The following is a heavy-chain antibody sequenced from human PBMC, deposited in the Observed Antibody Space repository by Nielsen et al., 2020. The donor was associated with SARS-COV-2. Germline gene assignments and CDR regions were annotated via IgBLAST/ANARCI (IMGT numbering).Heavy chain of an antibody. CDR3: VRHSSGTNFDY. V-gene: IGHV4-4*09. J-gene: IGHJ4*02. Sequence: SETLSLTCTVSGGSINLYYWSWIRQPPGKGLEWVGYIYSSGRTFYNPSLKSRVTVSEDTSKNQFSLKLSTVTAADTAVFYCVRHSSGTNFDYWGRGTLVTVSS. CDR2: IYSSGRT. CDR1: GGSINLYY. D-gene: IGHD3-22*01.